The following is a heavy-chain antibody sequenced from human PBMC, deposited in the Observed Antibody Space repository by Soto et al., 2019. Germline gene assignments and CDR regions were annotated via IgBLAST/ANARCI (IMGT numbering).Heavy chain of an antibody. CDR2: ISSRGSII. CDR3: ARAIGGSYLYGLDV. V-gene: IGHV3-48*03. CDR1: GFTFSNYE. J-gene: IGHJ6*02. Sequence: GGSLRLSCVASGFTFSNYEMNWVRQAPGRGLECVSYISSRGSIIYYADSVEGRFTISRDNAKNSLYLQMNSLRAEDTAVYYCARAIGGSYLYGLDVWGQGTTVTVSS. D-gene: IGHD1-26*01.